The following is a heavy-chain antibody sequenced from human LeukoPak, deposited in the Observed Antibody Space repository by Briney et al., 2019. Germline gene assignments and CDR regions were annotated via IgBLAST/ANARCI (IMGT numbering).Heavy chain of an antibody. Sequence: SETLSLTYTVSGYSISSGYFWGWIRQPPGKGLEWIGTIYHSGSTYYNPSLKSRVTISLDTSKNQFSLKLSSVTAADTAVYYCARENGSGSYYNLLYDYWGQGTLVTVSS. CDR3: ARENGSGSYYNLLYDY. CDR2: IYHSGST. V-gene: IGHV4-38-2*02. J-gene: IGHJ4*02. D-gene: IGHD3-10*01. CDR1: GYSISSGYF.